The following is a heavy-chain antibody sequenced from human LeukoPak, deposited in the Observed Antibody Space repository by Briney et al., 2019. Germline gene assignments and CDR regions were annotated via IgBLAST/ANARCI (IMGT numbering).Heavy chain of an antibody. CDR1: GGSLSYYS. CDR3: ARGGFYCGDGCYVDY. V-gene: IGHV4-34*01. Sequence: SETLSLTCAVYGGSLSYYSWSWIRQSPEKGLEWIGEINRSGSTNYNPSLKSRVSISVDTSKNQFSLKLSSVTAADTAIYYCARGGFYCGDGCYVDYWGQGALVTVSS. D-gene: IGHD2-21*02. CDR2: INRSGST. J-gene: IGHJ4*02.